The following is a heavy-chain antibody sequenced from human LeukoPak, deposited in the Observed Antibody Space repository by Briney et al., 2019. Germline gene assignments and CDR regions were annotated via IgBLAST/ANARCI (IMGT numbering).Heavy chain of an antibody. CDR2: ITSGGDYI. CDR3: ARGHYDVLAASYKWTPDY. Sequence: GGSLRLSCAASGFTSNTFNMNWVRQAPGKGLEWVSSITSGGDYIYYADSVKGRFTTSRDNAKNSLSLQLNSLRVEDTAVYYCARGHYDVLAASYKWTPDYWGQGTPVTVSS. J-gene: IGHJ4*02. CDR1: GFTSNTFN. V-gene: IGHV3-21*01. D-gene: IGHD3-9*01.